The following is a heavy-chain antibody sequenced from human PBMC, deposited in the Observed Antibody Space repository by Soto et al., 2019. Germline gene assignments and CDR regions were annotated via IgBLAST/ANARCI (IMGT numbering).Heavy chain of an antibody. CDR1: GFTFSSYA. CDR3: ARVTPGNNLYYFSGLDV. J-gene: IGHJ6*02. CDR2: ITGPGRSA. D-gene: IGHD3-10*01. Sequence: EVQLLESGGGLVQPGGSLRLSCVFSGFTFSSYAMNWVRQAPGKGLEWVSAITGPGRSAYYADSVKGRFTISRDSSKNTLYLQMSSLRAEDTGVYYCARVTPGNNLYYFSGLDVWGQGTSVTVSS. V-gene: IGHV3-23*01.